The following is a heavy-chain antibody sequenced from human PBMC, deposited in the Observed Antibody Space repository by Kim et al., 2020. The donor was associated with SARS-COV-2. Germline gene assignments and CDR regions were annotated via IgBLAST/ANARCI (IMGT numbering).Heavy chain of an antibody. Sequence: GGSLRLSCAASGFTFSSYWMSWVRQAPGKGLEWVANIKQDGSEKYYVDSVKGRFTISRDNAKNSLYLQMNSLRAEDTAVYYCARDSALGGPEGYYYDSSGYWDYWGQGTLVTVPS. CDR3: ARDSALGGPEGYYYDSSGYWDY. D-gene: IGHD3-22*01. J-gene: IGHJ4*02. CDR2: IKQDGSEK. V-gene: IGHV3-7*03. CDR1: GFTFSSYW.